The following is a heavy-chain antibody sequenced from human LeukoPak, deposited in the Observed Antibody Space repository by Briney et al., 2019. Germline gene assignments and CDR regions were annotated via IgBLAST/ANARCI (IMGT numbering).Heavy chain of an antibody. V-gene: IGHV1-18*01. CDR1: GYTFTSYG. Sequence: ASVKVSCKASGYTFTSYGISWVRQAPGQGLEWMGWISAYNGNTNYAQKLQGRVTMTTDTSTSTAYMELRSLRSDDTAVYYCARDFTSGWYLPTAPYYFDYWGQGTLVTVSS. D-gene: IGHD6-19*01. CDR3: ARDFTSGWYLPTAPYYFDY. J-gene: IGHJ4*02. CDR2: ISAYNGNT.